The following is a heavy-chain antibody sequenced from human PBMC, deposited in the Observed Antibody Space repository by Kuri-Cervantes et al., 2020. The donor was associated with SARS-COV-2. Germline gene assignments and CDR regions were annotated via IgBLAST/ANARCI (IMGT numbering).Heavy chain of an antibody. CDR3: ARGSDDFWSGYYFLPPHPDDY. V-gene: IGHV4-34*01. Sequence: GSLRLSCAVYGGSFSGYYWSWIRQPPGKGLEWIGEINHSGSTNYNPSLKSRVTISVDTSKNSLFVQMNSLRAEDTAVYYCARGSDDFWSGYYFLPPHPDDYWGQGTLVTVSS. CDR2: INHSGST. J-gene: IGHJ4*02. D-gene: IGHD3-3*01. CDR1: GGSFSGYY.